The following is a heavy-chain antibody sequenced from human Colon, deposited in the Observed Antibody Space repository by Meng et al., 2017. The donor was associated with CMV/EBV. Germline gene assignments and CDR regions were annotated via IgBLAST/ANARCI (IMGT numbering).Heavy chain of an antibody. D-gene: IGHD5/OR15-5a*01. J-gene: IGHJ1*01. Sequence: GESLKISCVASGFSFSDYYMSWIRQAPGKGLEWISYISSSGSTTKYADSVKGRITISRDNAQNSVYLQMNSLRAEDTAVYYCARDVSTQTTTDYFQHWGQGTLVTVSS. V-gene: IGHV3-11*04. CDR3: ARDVSTQTTTDYFQH. CDR1: GFSFSDYY. CDR2: ISSSGSTT.